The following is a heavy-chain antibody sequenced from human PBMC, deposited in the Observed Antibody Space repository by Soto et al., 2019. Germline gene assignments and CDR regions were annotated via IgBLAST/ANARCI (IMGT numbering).Heavy chain of an antibody. V-gene: IGHV3-23*01. D-gene: IGHD3-16*02. CDR2: ISGSGGYT. CDR3: ARDREAIYNDYIRGNYRYTPFDH. CDR1: GFTVSSYA. J-gene: IGHJ4*02. Sequence: GGSLRLSCAASGFTVSSYAMSWVRQAPGKGLEWVSGISGSGGYTYYADSVKGRFTISRDNSKNTLYLQMNSLRAEDTAVYYCARDREAIYNDYIRGNYRYTPFDHWGQGTLVTVSS.